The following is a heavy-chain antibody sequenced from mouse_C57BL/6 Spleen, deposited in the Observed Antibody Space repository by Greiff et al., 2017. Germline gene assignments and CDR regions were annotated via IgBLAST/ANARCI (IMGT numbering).Heavy chain of an antibody. CDR3: ARGGATTAPLDY. J-gene: IGHJ2*01. CDR1: GYAFSSSW. Sequence: QVQLQQSGPELVKPGASVKISCKASGYAFSSSWMNWVKQRPGKGLEWIGRIYPGDGDTNYNGKFKGKATLTADKSSSTAYMQLSSLTSEASAVYVCARGGATTAPLDYWGQGTTLTVSS. D-gene: IGHD1-2*01. V-gene: IGHV1-82*01. CDR2: IYPGDGDT.